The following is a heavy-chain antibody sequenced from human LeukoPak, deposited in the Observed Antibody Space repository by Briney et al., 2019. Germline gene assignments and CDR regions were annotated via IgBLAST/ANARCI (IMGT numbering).Heavy chain of an antibody. CDR1: GDSVSSNSAA. V-gene: IGHV6-1*01. CDR2: TYYRSKWYN. J-gene: IGHJ4*02. D-gene: IGHD6-13*01. Sequence: SGPGLVKPSQTLSLTCAISGDSVSSNSAAWNWIRQSQSRGVEWLGRTYYRSKWYNDYAVSVNSRMSINPDTSRNQFSLQLDSVTPEDTAVYYCARGWYYFDYWGQGTLVTVSS. CDR3: ARGWYYFDY.